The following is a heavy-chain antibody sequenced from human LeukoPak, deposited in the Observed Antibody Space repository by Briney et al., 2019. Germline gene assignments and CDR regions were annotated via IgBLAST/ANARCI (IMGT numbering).Heavy chain of an antibody. CDR3: ARFAEGSVADY. V-gene: IGHV4-39*01. D-gene: IGHD6-19*01. CDR1: GGSISSTNYY. CDR2: IYYSGTT. J-gene: IGHJ4*02. Sequence: SETLSLTCTVSGGSISSTNYYWGWLRQPPGKGLGWIGSIYYSGTTYYNPSLKSRVTIAVDTSKNQFSLNLSSVTAADTAVYYCARFAEGSVADYWGQGTLVTVSS.